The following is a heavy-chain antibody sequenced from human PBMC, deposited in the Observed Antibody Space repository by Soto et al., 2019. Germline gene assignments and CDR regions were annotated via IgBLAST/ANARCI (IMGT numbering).Heavy chain of an antibody. D-gene: IGHD6-13*01. V-gene: IGHV3-30*03. CDR2: ISYDGSNK. J-gene: IGHJ6*02. CDR3: ASFRAAAGTERYYGMDV. Sequence: GGSLRLSCAASGFPFTTYGMHWVREGPGKGLEWVAVISYDGSNKYYADSVKGRFTISRDNSKNMLYLQMNSLRAEETAVYYCASFRAAAGTERYYGMDVWGQGTTVTVSS. CDR1: GFPFTTYG.